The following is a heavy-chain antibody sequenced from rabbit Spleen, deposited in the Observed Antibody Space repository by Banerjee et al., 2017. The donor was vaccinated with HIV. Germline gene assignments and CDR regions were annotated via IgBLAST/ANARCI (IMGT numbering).Heavy chain of an antibody. Sequence: QSLEESGGDLVKPGGTLTLTCTASGFSFSSSDYMCWVRQAPGKGLEWISCIAGGSSGFTYSATWAKGRFTISKTSSTTVTLQMTSLTAADTATYFCARLGHADYPYAYGLKLWGQGTLVTVS. CDR1: GFSFSSSDY. CDR2: IAGGSSGFT. D-gene: IGHD6-1*01. V-gene: IGHV1S40*01. J-gene: IGHJ3*01. CDR3: ARLGHADYPYAYGLKL.